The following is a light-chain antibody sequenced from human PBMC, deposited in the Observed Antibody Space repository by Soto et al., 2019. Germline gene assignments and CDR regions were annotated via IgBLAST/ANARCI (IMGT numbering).Light chain of an antibody. CDR2: GVR. J-gene: IGLJ1*01. CDR1: SSDVGGYNY. CDR3: SSFTTSRLYV. V-gene: IGLV2-14*01. Sequence: QSALTQPRSVSGSPGQSVTISCTGTSSDVGGYNYVSWYQQHPGKAPRLLIHGVRNRPPGISSRFSGSKSGLTASLTISGLQAEHEAAYYCSSFTTSRLYVFGPGTKVTVL.